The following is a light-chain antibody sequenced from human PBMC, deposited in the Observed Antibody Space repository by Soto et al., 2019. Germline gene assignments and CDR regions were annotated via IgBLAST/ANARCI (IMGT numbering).Light chain of an antibody. V-gene: IGKV3-20*01. J-gene: IGKJ1*01. Sequence: EIVLTQSPGTLSLSPGERATLSYRASQSVSSSYLAWYQQKPGQAPRLLIYGASSRATGIPDRFSGSGSGTDFTLTISRLEPEDFAVYYCQQLETFGQGTKVDIK. CDR3: QQLET. CDR2: GAS. CDR1: QSVSSSY.